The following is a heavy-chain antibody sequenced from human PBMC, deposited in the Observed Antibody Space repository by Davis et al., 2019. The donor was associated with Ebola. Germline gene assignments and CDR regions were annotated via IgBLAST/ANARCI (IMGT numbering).Heavy chain of an antibody. CDR2: ISSSSSYI. J-gene: IGHJ4*02. CDR1: GFTFSSYS. V-gene: IGHV3-21*01. D-gene: IGHD6-6*01. Sequence: PGGSLRLSCAASGFTFSSYSMNWVRQAPGKGLEWVSSISSSSSYIYYADSVKGRFTISRDNAKNSLYLQMNSLRAEDTAVYYCARDNVVAARPIDYWGQGTLVTVSS. CDR3: ARDNVVAARPIDY.